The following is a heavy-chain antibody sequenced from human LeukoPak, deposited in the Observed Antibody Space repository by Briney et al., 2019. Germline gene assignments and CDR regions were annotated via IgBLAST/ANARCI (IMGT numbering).Heavy chain of an antibody. V-gene: IGHV3-48*02. D-gene: IGHD5-18*01. J-gene: IGHJ4*02. Sequence: GGSLRLSCAASGFAFSDYSMNWVRQAPGKGLEWVSYISSSDNTIHYADSVKGRFTISRDNAKNSLYMEMNSLRDEDTAVYYCARVHRGYSYGRLDYWGQGTLVTVSS. CDR2: ISSSDNTI. CDR1: GFAFSDYS. CDR3: ARVHRGYSYGRLDY.